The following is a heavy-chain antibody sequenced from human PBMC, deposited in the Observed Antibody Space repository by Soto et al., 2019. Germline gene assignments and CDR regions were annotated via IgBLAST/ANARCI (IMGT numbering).Heavy chain of an antibody. CDR2: ISGSGGNT. CDR3: VKAAAVYYFDH. V-gene: IGHV3-23*01. J-gene: IGHJ4*02. Sequence: EVQLLESGGDLVQPGGSLRFSCAASGFTFSTYAMNWVRQAPGKGLEWVASISGSGGNTYYADSVKGRFTISRDNSKNTLNLQMNGLRAEDTAVYYCVKAAAVYYFDHWGQGTLVTVSS. D-gene: IGHD6-25*01. CDR1: GFTFSTYA.